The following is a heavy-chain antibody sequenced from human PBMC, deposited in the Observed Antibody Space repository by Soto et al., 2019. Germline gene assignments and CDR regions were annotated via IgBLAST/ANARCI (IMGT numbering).Heavy chain of an antibody. CDR2: IWYDGSNK. D-gene: IGHD1-26*01. V-gene: IGHV3-33*01. CDR1: GFTFSSYG. J-gene: IGHJ4*02. CDR3: TTDPWYSGSRIDY. Sequence: QVQLVESGGGVVQPGRSLRLSCAASGFTFSSYGMHWVRQAPGKGLEWVAVIWYDGSNKYYADSVKGRFTISRDNSKNTLYLQMNSLRAEDTAVYYCTTDPWYSGSRIDYWGQGTLVTVSS.